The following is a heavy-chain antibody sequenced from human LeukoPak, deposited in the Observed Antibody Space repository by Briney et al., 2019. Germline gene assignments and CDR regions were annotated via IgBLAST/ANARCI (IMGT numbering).Heavy chain of an antibody. CDR1: GYTFTSYD. CDR2: MNPNSGNT. Sequence: GASVKVSCKASGYTFTSYDINWVRQSTGQGLEWMGWMNPNSGNTGYAQKFQGRVTMTRTTSISTAYMELSSLRSEDTAVYYCARGDYSSSWYESRYYYGMDVWGQGTTVTVSS. CDR3: ARGDYSSSWYESRYYYGMDV. D-gene: IGHD6-13*01. V-gene: IGHV1-8*01. J-gene: IGHJ6*02.